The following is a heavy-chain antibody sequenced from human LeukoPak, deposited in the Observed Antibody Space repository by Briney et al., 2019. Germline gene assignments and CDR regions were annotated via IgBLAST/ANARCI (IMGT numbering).Heavy chain of an antibody. V-gene: IGHV4-39*01. D-gene: IGHD3-3*01. Sequence: SETLSLTCTVSGGSISSSSYYWGWIRQPPGKGLEWIGSIYYSGSTYYNPSPKSRVTISVDTSKNQFSLKLSSVTAADTAVYYCASSYYDFWSGYYPVNWFDPWGQGTLVTVSS. CDR2: IYYSGST. CDR1: GGSISSSSYY. J-gene: IGHJ5*02. CDR3: ASSYYDFWSGYYPVNWFDP.